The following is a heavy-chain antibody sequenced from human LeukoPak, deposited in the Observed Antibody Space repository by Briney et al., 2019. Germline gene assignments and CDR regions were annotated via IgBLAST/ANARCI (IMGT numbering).Heavy chain of an antibody. CDR3: ARAEGLRDSSGYYYEYRGFEI. V-gene: IGHV4-59*08. CDR2: IYYSGST. Sequence: SETLSLTCTVSGGSISSYYWSWIRQPPGKGLEWIGYIYYSGSTNYNPSLKSRVTMSVDTSKNQFSLKLSSVTAADTAVYYCARAEGLRDSSGYYYEYRGFEIWGQGTMVTVSS. CDR1: GGSISSYY. J-gene: IGHJ3*02. D-gene: IGHD3-22*01.